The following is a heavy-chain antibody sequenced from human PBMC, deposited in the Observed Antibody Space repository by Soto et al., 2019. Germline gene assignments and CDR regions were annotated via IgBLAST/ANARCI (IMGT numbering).Heavy chain of an antibody. CDR2: ISSNGVGT. Sequence: EVQLAESGGGVAHPGGSLRLSCAASGFTLSGYAMDWVRQAPGKGLEYVSGISSNGVGTYYANSVQGRFTISRDNSKNTVYLQMGRLRPEDMAVYYCARRARPDFYYMDVWGKGTTVTVS. J-gene: IGHJ6*03. CDR1: GFTLSGYA. CDR3: ARRARPDFYYMDV. D-gene: IGHD6-6*01. V-gene: IGHV3-64*01.